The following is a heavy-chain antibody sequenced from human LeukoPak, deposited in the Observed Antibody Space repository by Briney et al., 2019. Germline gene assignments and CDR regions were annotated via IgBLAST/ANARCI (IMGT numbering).Heavy chain of an antibody. Sequence: PGGSLRLSCAASGFTFSSYSMNWVRQAPGKGLEWVSSISSSSTYIYYADSVKGRFTISRDNAKNSLYLQMNSLRAEDTAVYYCARDLNSNYYDSSGYYEGYFDYWGQGTLVTVSS. CDR2: ISSSSTYI. CDR3: ARDLNSNYYDSSGYYEGYFDY. J-gene: IGHJ4*02. D-gene: IGHD3-22*01. V-gene: IGHV3-21*01. CDR1: GFTFSSYS.